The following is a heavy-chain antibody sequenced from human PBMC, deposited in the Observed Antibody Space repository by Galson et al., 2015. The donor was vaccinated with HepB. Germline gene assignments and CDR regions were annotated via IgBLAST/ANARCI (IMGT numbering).Heavy chain of an antibody. CDR3: AKDGILGTTTQSKGMDV. CDR1: GFTFSIYA. V-gene: IGHV3-30-3*02. D-gene: IGHD1-26*01. CDR2: IPYDGSSQ. J-gene: IGHJ6*02. Sequence: SCKASGFTFSIYAMPWVRQAPGKGLEWVALIPYDGSSQYYADSVRGRFTISRDNSKNTLYLQMDSLRPEDTAVYYCAKDGILGTTTQSKGMDVWGQGTTVTVSS.